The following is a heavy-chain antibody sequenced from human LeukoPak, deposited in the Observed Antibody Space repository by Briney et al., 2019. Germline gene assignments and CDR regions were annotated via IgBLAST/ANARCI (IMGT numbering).Heavy chain of an antibody. CDR2: MNPNSGNT. Sequence: ASVKVSCKASGYTFTSYDINWVRQATGQGLEWMGWMNPNSGNTGYAQKFQGRVTMTRNTSISTAYMELSSLRSEDTAVYYCARQKYCSSTSCYARKNNWFDPWGQGTLVTVSS. V-gene: IGHV1-8*01. CDR3: ARQKYCSSTSCYARKNNWFDP. CDR1: GYTFTSYD. J-gene: IGHJ5*02. D-gene: IGHD2-2*01.